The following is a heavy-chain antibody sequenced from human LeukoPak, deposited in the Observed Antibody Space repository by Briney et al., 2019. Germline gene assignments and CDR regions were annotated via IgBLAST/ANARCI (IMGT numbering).Heavy chain of an antibody. CDR3: ARSGSRDFDY. CDR1: GYTFSSYG. D-gene: IGHD1-26*01. Sequence: ASVKVSCKALGYTFSSYGFTWVRQAPGQRLEWMGWINAGNGNTKYSQKFQGRVTITRDTSASTAYMELSSLRSEDTAVYYCARSGSRDFDYWGQGTLVTVSS. CDR2: INAGNGNT. J-gene: IGHJ4*02. V-gene: IGHV1-3*01.